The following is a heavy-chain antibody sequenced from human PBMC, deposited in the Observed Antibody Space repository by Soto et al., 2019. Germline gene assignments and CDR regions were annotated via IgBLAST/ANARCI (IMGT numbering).Heavy chain of an antibody. V-gene: IGHV3-9*01. CDR3: AISPQYRSSTNCGAYFDY. D-gene: IGHD2-2*01. CDR1: GFTFDNYA. CDR2: ISWNSGNT. J-gene: IGHJ4*02. Sequence: EVQLVESGGGLVQPGRSLRLSCAASGFTFDNYAMHWVRQAPGKGLEWVSSISWNSGNTDYAGSVKGRFIISRASAKNSLYRQMNSLRAQDTALYYCAISPQYRSSTNCGAYFDYWGQPPLVTVSS.